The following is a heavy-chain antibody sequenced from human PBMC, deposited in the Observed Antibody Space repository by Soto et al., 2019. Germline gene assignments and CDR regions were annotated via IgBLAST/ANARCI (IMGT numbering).Heavy chain of an antibody. Sequence: PWETLSLTCTVSGGSVSSGSYYWSWIRQPPGKGPEWIGYIYYSGSTNYNPSLKSRVTISVDTSKNQFSLKLSSVTAADTAVYYCAREDIVVVPAAMQGGGAGMDVWGQGTTVTVSS. CDR3: AREDIVVVPAAMQGGGAGMDV. D-gene: IGHD2-2*01. J-gene: IGHJ6*02. CDR2: IYYSGST. V-gene: IGHV4-61*01. CDR1: GGSVSSGSYY.